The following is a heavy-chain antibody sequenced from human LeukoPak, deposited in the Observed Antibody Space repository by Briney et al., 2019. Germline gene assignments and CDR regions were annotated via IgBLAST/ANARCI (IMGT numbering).Heavy chain of an antibody. CDR2: INHSGST. CDR1: GGSFSGYY. Sequence: KPSETLSLTCAVYGGSFSGYYWSWIRQPPGKGLEWIGEINHSGSTNYNPSLKSRVTISVDTSKNQFSLKLSSVTAAGTAVYYCARGRMRKGFDYWGQGTLVTVSS. V-gene: IGHV4-34*01. J-gene: IGHJ4*02. D-gene: IGHD2-8*01. CDR3: ARGRMRKGFDY.